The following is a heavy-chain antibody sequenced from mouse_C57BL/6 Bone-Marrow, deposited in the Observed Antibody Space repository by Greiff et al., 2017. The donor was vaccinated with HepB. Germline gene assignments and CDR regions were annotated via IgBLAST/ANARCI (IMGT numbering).Heavy chain of an antibody. J-gene: IGHJ4*01. D-gene: IGHD3-2*02. CDR2: INSDGGST. Sequence: DVKLVESGGVLVQPGESLKLSCESTEYEFPSHDMSWVRETPEKRLELVAAINSDGGSTYYPDTMERRFIISRDKTTKTLYLQMSSLRSEDTALYYCARQLRLRGAMDYWGQGTSVTVSS. CDR3: ARQLRLRGAMDY. V-gene: IGHV5-2*01. CDR1: EYEFPSHD.